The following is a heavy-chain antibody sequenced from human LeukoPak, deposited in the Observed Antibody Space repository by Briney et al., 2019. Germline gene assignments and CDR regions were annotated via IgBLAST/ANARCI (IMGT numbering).Heavy chain of an antibody. V-gene: IGHV4-30-4*01. D-gene: IGHD2-2*01. CDR2: IYYSGST. Sequence: SQTLSLTCTVSGGSISSGDYYWSWIRQPPGKGLEWIGYIYYSGSTYYKPSLKSRVTMSVDTSKNQFSLKLSSVTAADTAVYYCARAAVAPAANPTFHYWGQGTLVTVSS. CDR1: GGSISSGDYY. CDR3: ARAAVAPAANPTFHY. J-gene: IGHJ4*02.